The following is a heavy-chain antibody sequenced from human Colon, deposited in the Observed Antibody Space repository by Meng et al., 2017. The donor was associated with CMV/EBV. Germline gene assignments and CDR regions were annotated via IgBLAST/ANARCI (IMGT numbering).Heavy chain of an antibody. J-gene: IGHJ4*02. D-gene: IGHD2/OR15-2a*01. CDR2: IIPIIGVT. CDR1: GTTFSSHG. CDR3: ARLLGVTPERNSKYFDS. V-gene: IGHV1-69*10. Sequence: SVTVSCKASGTTFSSHGLSWVRQPPGQGLEWMGGIIPIIGVTNYAQKFQGRVTITADRSTNTAYMEVSSLRPEDTAVYYCARLLGVTPERNSKYFDSWGQGTLVTVSS.